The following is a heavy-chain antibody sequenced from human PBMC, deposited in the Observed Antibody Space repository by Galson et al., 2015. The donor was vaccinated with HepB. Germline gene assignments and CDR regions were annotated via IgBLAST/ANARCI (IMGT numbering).Heavy chain of an antibody. CDR2: ITSNGDST. CDR1: GFTFNIYT. CDR3: VRDPHFENYFDY. V-gene: IGHV3-64D*06. D-gene: IGHD2/OR15-2a*01. J-gene: IGHJ4*02. Sequence: LRLSCAASGFTFNIYTMHWVRQAPGKGLDYVSTITSNGDSTYYADSVNHRFTVSRDNSDSTLFLQMSNLRAEDTAVYYCVRDPHFENYFDYWGQGTLVTVSS.